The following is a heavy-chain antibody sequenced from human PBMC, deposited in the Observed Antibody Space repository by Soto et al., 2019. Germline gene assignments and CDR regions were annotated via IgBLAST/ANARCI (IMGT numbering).Heavy chain of an antibody. CDR3: ARGRPIYYYYYYMDV. CDR1: GGSFRGYY. J-gene: IGHJ6*03. CDR2: INHSGST. V-gene: IGHV4-34*01. D-gene: IGHD2-2*02. Sequence: SETLSLTCAVYGGSFRGYYWSWIRKPPGKGLEWIGEINHSGSTNYNPSLKSRVTISVDTSKNQFSLKLSSVTAADTAVYYCARGRPIYYYYYYMDVWGKGTTVTVSS.